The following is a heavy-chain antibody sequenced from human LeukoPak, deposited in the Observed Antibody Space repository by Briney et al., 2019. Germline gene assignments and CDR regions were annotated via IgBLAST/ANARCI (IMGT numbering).Heavy chain of an antibody. D-gene: IGHD3-22*01. CDR1: GGSISSYY. Sequence: PSETLSLTCTVSGGSISSYYWSWIRQPPGKGLEWIGYIYYSGSTNYNPSLKSRVTMSVDTSKNQFSLKLSSVTAADTAVYYCARVGREYDYYDSSGYSGDGMDVWGRGTTVTVSS. J-gene: IGHJ6*02. V-gene: IGHV4-59*01. CDR3: ARVGREYDYYDSSGYSGDGMDV. CDR2: IYYSGST.